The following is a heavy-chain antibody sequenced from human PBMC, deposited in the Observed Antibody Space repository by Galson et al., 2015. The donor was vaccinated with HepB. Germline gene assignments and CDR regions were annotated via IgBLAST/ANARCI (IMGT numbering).Heavy chain of an antibody. CDR1: GFIVSSNY. Sequence: SLRLSCAASGFIVSSNYMSWVRQAPGKGLEWVSVLYSDGRTYYGDSVKDRFTISGDNSKNTLHLQMNSLRAEDTAVYYCARGGYHYLDYWGQGTLVTVSS. D-gene: IGHD2-15*01. J-gene: IGHJ4*02. V-gene: IGHV3-53*01. CDR3: ARGGYHYLDY. CDR2: LYSDGRT.